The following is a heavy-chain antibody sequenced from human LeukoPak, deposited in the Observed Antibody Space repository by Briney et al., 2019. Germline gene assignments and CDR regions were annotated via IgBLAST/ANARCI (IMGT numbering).Heavy chain of an antibody. D-gene: IGHD6-19*01. Sequence: GGSLRLSCAASGFTFSSYSMNWVRQAPGKGLEWASSISSSSSYIYYADSVKGRFTISRDNSKNTLYLQMNSLRAEDTAVYYCAKDPGAQWLASYYYYYMDVWGKGTTVTISS. J-gene: IGHJ6*03. CDR2: ISSSSSYI. CDR3: AKDPGAQWLASYYYYYMDV. V-gene: IGHV3-21*04. CDR1: GFTFSSYS.